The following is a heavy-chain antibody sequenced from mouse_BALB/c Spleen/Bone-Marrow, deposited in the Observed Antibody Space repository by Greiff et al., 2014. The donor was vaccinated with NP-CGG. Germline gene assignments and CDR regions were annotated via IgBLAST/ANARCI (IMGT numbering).Heavy chain of an antibody. D-gene: IGHD2-4*01. CDR2: IDPANGNT. J-gene: IGHJ2*01. V-gene: IGHV14-3*02. CDR1: GFNIKDTY. CDR3: ARFPYDYGGGDY. Sequence: DVKLQESGAELVKPGASVKSSCTASGFNIKDTYMHWVKQRPEQGLEWIGRIDPANGNTKYDPKFQGKATITADTSSNTAYLQLSSLTSEDTAVYYCARFPYDYGGGDYWGQGTTLTVSS.